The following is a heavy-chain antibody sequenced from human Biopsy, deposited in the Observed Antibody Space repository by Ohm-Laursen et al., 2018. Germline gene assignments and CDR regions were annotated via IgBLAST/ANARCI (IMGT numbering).Heavy chain of an antibody. D-gene: IGHD1-26*01. V-gene: IGHV4-59*07. J-gene: IGHJ4*02. Sequence: SDTLSLTCPVSGGSIGSFFWSWIRQPSGQGLEWIGYIYYSGSTNYNPSLRSRVTISVDRSKNQFSLELSSVTAADTAVYYCARVGVGAPSIDYFDSWGQGALVTVSS. CDR3: ARVGVGAPSIDYFDS. CDR1: GGSIGSFF. CDR2: IYYSGST.